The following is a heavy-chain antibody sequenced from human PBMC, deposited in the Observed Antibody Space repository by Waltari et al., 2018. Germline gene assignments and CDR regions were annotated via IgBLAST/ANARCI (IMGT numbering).Heavy chain of an antibody. CDR3: ARAGVVWWELGHY. V-gene: IGHV1-2*06. D-gene: IGHD1-26*01. CDR2: INPNSGGT. Sequence: RQAPGQGLEWMGRINPNSGGTNYAQKFQGRVTMTRDTSISTAYMELSRLRSDDTAVYYCARAGVVWWELGHYWGQGTLVTVSS. J-gene: IGHJ4*02.